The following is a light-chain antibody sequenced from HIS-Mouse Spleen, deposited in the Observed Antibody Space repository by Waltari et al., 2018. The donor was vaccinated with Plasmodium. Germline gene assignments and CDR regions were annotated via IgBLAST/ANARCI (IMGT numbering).Light chain of an antibody. V-gene: IGLV2-8*01. CDR2: EVS. Sequence: QSALTQPPSASGSPGQSFPTPSTGTRSAVGGYTYVPWYQQHPGKAPKLMIYEVSKRPSGVPDRFSGSKSGNTASLTVSGLQAEDEADYYCSSYAGSNNLVFGGGTKLTVL. CDR3: SSYAGSNNLV. J-gene: IGLJ2*01. CDR1: RSAVGGYTY.